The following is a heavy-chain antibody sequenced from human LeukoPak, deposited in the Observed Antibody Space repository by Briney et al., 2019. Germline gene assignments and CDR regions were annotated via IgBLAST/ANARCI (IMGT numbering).Heavy chain of an antibody. J-gene: IGHJ3*02. CDR2: INHSGST. V-gene: IGHV4-34*01. D-gene: IGHD6-19*01. Sequence: SETLSLTCAVYGGSFSGYYWSWIRQPPGKGLEWIGEINHSGSTNCNPSLKSRVTISVDTSKNQFSLKLSSVTAADTAVYYCARKEQWLPHDAFDIWGQGTMVTVSS. CDR3: ARKEQWLPHDAFDI. CDR1: GGSFSGYY.